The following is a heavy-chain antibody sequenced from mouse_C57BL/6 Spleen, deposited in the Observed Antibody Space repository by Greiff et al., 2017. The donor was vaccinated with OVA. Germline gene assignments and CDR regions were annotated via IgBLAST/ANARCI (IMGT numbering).Heavy chain of an antibody. D-gene: IGHD1-1*01. CDR1: GYAFSSSW. Sequence: VQLQQSGPELVKPGASVKISCKASGYAFSSSWMNWVKQRPGKGLEWIGRIYPGDGDTNYNGKFKGKATLTADKYSSTAYMQLSRLTSEDSAVYFCARGFYYYGRGNAMDYWGQGTSVTVSS. CDR3: ARGFYYYGRGNAMDY. J-gene: IGHJ4*01. CDR2: IYPGDGDT. V-gene: IGHV1-82*01.